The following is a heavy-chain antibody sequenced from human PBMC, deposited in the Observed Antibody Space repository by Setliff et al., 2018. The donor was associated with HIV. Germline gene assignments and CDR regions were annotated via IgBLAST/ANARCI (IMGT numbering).Heavy chain of an antibody. D-gene: IGHD3-10*01. CDR1: GFTFRSYK. Sequence: GGSLRLSCAASGFTFRSYKFSGVRRAPGRGLEWVSSISIGSGGAIDYADSVQGRFTISRDNSKNSLYLQMHCLRVEDTVVYSCASDNLYYKLYDGSPVYGMDVWGQGTTVTVSS. CDR3: ASDNLYYKLYDGSPVYGMDV. V-gene: IGHV3-21*01. J-gene: IGHJ6*02. CDR2: ISIGSGGAI.